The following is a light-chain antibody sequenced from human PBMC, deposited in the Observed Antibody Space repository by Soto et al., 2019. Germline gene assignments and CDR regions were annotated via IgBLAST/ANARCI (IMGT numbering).Light chain of an antibody. J-gene: IGKJ4*01. CDR3: QQYNNWPPLT. V-gene: IGKV3-15*01. CDR2: GAS. CDR1: QSVSSN. Sequence: EIVMTQSPATLSVSPGERATLSCRASQSVSSNLAWYQPKPGQAPRLLIYGASTMATGIPARFSGSASGTEFTLTISSLQSEDFAVYYCQQYNNWPPLTFGGGTKVEIK.